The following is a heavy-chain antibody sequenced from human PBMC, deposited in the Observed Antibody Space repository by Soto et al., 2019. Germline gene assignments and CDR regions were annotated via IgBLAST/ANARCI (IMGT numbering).Heavy chain of an antibody. V-gene: IGHV3-30*18. J-gene: IGHJ4*02. CDR3: AKDAQEFGFDY. Sequence: GGSLRLSCAASGFTFSSYGMHWVRQAPGKGLEWVAVISYDGSNKYYADSVKGRFTISRDNSKNTLYLQMNSLRAEDTAVYYCAKDAQEFGFDYWGQGTLVTVSS. CDR2: ISYDGSNK. CDR1: GFTFSSYG. D-gene: IGHD3-10*01.